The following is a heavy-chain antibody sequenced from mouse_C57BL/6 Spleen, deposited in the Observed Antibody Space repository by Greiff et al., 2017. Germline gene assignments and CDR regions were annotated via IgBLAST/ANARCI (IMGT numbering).Heavy chain of an antibody. CDR2: ISYSGST. J-gene: IGHJ2*01. Sequence: VQLKQSGPGMVKPSQSLSLTCTVTGYSITSGYDWHWIRHFPGNKLEWMGYISYSGSTNYNPTLKSRISITHDTSKNHFFLKLNSVTTEDTAPYYCARASKAVDYWGQGTTLTVSS. CDR3: ARASKAVDY. V-gene: IGHV3-1*01. D-gene: IGHD2-5*01. CDR1: GYSITSGYD.